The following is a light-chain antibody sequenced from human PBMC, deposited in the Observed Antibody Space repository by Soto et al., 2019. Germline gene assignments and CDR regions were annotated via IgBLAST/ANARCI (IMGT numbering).Light chain of an antibody. J-gene: IGKJ2*01. CDR3: QQYDSRPYT. Sequence: DIQMTQSPSSLSASVGDRVTITCQASQDISHYLNWYQQKPGKAPKLLIYDASNLETGVPSRFSGSGSGTDFTFTISSLQPEDIATYYCQQYDSRPYTFGQGTKLEIK. V-gene: IGKV1-33*01. CDR1: QDISHY. CDR2: DAS.